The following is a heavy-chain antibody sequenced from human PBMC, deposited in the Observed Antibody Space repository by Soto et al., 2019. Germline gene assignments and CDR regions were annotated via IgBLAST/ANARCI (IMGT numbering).Heavy chain of an antibody. V-gene: IGHV3-30-3*01. CDR2: MSYDGSNK. CDR3: ASYFEDQTGPYYFGMDV. D-gene: IGHD1-1*01. Sequence: GGSLRLSCAASGFTFSNFAMHWVRQAPGKGLEWVAVMSYDGSNKYHADSVTGRFTISRDNSRNTLYLQMNSLKTDDTAVYFCASYFEDQTGPYYFGMDVWGQGTTVTVSS. J-gene: IGHJ6*02. CDR1: GFTFSNFA.